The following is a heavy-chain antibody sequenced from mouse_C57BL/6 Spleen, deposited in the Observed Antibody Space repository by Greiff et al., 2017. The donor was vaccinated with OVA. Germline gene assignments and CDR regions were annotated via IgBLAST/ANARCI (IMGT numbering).Heavy chain of an antibody. CDR3: AGDYYGSSLAY. CDR2: IWSGGST. V-gene: IGHV2-2*01. D-gene: IGHD1-1*01. Sequence: VPLQESGPGLVQPSQSLSITCPVSGFSLTSYGVPWVRQSPGQGLSLLGVIWSGGSTDYNAAFISRLSISKDNSKSQVFFKMNSLQADDTAIYYCAGDYYGSSLAYWGQGTLVTVSA. CDR1: GFSLTSYG. J-gene: IGHJ3*01.